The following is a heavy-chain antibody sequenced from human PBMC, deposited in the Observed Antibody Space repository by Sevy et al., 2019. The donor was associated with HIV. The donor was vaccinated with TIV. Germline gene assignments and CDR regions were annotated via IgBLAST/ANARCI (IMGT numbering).Heavy chain of an antibody. CDR3: ATSRSGYFDSSGYYIY. J-gene: IGHJ4*01. V-gene: IGHV5-51*03. Sequence: GESLKISCKGSGYSFTSHWIGWVRHMPGKGLEWMGIIFPDDSETRYSPSFQGQVTFSADKSINTAYLQWGGLKASDTAMYYCATSRSGYFDSSGYYIYWGHGTLVTVSS. CDR1: GYSFTSHW. D-gene: IGHD3-22*01. CDR2: IFPDDSET.